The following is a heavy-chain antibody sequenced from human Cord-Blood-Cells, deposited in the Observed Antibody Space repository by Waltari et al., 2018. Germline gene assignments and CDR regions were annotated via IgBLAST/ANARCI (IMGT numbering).Heavy chain of an antibody. J-gene: IGHJ4*02. D-gene: IGHD3-10*01. CDR3: ARPHGSGSYYYFDY. V-gene: IGHV4-59*08. CDR2: ISYSGST. CDR1: GGSISSYY. Sequence: QVQLQESGPGLVKPSETLSLTCTVSGGSISSYYWSWIRQPPGKGLEWIGYISYSGSTHDTPSLKGRVTISVDTSKNQFSLKLSSVTSADTAVYYCARPHGSGSYYYFDYWGQGTLVTVSS.